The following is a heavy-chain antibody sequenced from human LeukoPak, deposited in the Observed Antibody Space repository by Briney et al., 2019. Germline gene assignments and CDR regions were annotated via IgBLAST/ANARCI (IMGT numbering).Heavy chain of an antibody. D-gene: IGHD2-8*01. J-gene: IGHJ6*02. V-gene: IGHV4-59*01. CDR2: IYYSGST. CDR1: GGSISSYY. Sequence: KPSETLSLTCTVSGGSISSYYWSWIRQPPGKGLEWIGYIYYSGSTNYNPSLKSRVTISVDTSKNQFSLKLSSVTAADRAVYYCARRRNGEMDVWGQGTTVTVSS. CDR3: ARRRNGEMDV.